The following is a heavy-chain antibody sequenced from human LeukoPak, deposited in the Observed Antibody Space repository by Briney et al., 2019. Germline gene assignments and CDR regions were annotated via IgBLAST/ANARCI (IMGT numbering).Heavy chain of an antibody. CDR1: GFTFSSYS. V-gene: IGHV3-21*01. CDR2: ISSSSRYI. CDR3: ARETGIVVVPAGLEP. D-gene: IGHD2-2*01. J-gene: IGHJ5*02. Sequence: GGSLRLSCAASGFTFSSYSMNWVRQAPAKGLEWVSSISSSSRYIYYADSVKRRFTISRDNAKNSLYLQKNSVRAEDTAVYYCARETGIVVVPAGLEPWGQGTLVTVSS.